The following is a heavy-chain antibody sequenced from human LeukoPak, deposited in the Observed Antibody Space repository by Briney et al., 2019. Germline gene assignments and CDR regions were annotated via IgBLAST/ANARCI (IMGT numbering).Heavy chain of an antibody. CDR3: ARVAGGSYYFDY. J-gene: IGHJ4*02. V-gene: IGHV1-69*04. CDR1: GGTFSSYA. Sequence: SVKVSCKAPGGTFSSYAISWVRQAPGQGLEWMGRIIPILGIANYAQKFQGRVTITADKSTSTAYMELSSLRSEDTAVYYCARVAGGSYYFDYWGQGTLVTVSS. CDR2: IIPILGIA. D-gene: IGHD1-26*01.